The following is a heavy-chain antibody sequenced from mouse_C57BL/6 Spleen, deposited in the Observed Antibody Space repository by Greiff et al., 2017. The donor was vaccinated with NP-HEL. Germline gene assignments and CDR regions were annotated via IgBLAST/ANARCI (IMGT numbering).Heavy chain of an antibody. D-gene: IGHD2-4*01. J-gene: IGHJ1*03. CDR3: AREGSYDYVWYFDV. CDR2: INPNNGGT. V-gene: IGHV1-18*01. Sequence: VQLQQSGPELVKPGASVKIPCKASGYNFTDYNMDWVKQSHGKSLEWIGDINPNNGGTIYNQKFQGKATLTVDKSSSTAYMELRSLTSEDTAVYYCAREGSYDYVWYFDVWGTGTTVTVSS. CDR1: GYNFTDYN.